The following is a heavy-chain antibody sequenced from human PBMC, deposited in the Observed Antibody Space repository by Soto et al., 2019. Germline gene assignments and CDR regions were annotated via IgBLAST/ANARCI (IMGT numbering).Heavy chain of an antibody. CDR1: GYTFTRYD. CDR3: ARYCIGGSCYPEYDAFAI. Sequence: QVQLVHSGAEVKKPGASVKVYCKASGYTFTRYDINWVRKATGQGLEWMGWMNPTSGNTGYAQKFQGRVTMTRNTSISTAYMELSSLRSEDTAVYYCARYCIGGSCYPEYDAFAIWGQGTMVTVSS. J-gene: IGHJ3*02. CDR2: MNPTSGNT. V-gene: IGHV1-8*01. D-gene: IGHD2-15*01.